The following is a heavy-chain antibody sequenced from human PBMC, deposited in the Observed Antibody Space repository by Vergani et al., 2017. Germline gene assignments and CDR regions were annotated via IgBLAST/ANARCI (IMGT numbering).Heavy chain of an antibody. Sequence: EVQLLESGGGLVQPGGSLRLSCAASGFTFSSYAMSWVRPAPGKGLEWVSAISGSGGSTYYADSVKGRFTISRDNSKNTLYLQMNSLRAEDTAVYYCAKDQVGNYDILTGYYPIDYWGQGTLVTVSS. J-gene: IGHJ4*02. V-gene: IGHV3-23*01. CDR3: AKDQVGNYDILTGYYPIDY. CDR2: ISGSGGST. D-gene: IGHD3-9*01. CDR1: GFTFSSYA.